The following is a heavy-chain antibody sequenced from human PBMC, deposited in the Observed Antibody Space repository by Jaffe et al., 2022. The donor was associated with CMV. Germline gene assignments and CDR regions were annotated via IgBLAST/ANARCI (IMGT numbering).Heavy chain of an antibody. J-gene: IGHJ6*03. CDR1: GFTFSSYW. D-gene: IGHD5-12*01. Sequence: EVQLVESGGGLVQPGGSLRLSCAASGFTFSSYWMHWVRQAPGKGLVWVSRINSDGSSTSYADSVKGRFTISRDNAKNTLYLQMNSLRAEDTAVYYCARAIKDIVATMSSDYYYYMDVWGKGTTVTVSS. CDR2: INSDGSST. CDR3: ARAIKDIVATMSSDYYYYMDV. V-gene: IGHV3-74*01.